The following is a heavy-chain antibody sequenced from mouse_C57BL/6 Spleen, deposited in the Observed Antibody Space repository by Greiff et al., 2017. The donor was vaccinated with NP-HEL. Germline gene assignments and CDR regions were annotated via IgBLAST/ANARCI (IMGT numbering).Heavy chain of an antibody. CDR1: GYAFPNYL. CDR3: ARKNYGSSSAWFAY. CDR2: INPGSGGT. Sequence: VQLQESGAELVRPGTSVKVSCKASGYAFPNYLIEWVKQRPGQGLEWIGVINPGSGGTNYNEKFKGKATLTADKSSSTAYMQLSSLTSEDSAVYFCARKNYGSSSAWFAYWGQGTLVTVSA. J-gene: IGHJ3*01. V-gene: IGHV1-54*01. D-gene: IGHD1-1*01.